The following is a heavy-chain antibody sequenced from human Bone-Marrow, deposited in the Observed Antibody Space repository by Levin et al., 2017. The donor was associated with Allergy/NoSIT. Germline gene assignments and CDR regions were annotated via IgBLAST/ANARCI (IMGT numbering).Heavy chain of an antibody. CDR3: ARESVVVAAAFDF. D-gene: IGHD2-15*01. Sequence: SCAVYGGSFSDSYWSWIRQAPGKGLEWIGEINSGGSTNYSPSLKSRVAISIDTSKNQFSLKLSSVTAADTAVYYCARESVVVAAAFDFWGQGTLVTVSS. CDR2: INSGGST. CDR1: GGSFSDSY. J-gene: IGHJ4*02. V-gene: IGHV4-34*01.